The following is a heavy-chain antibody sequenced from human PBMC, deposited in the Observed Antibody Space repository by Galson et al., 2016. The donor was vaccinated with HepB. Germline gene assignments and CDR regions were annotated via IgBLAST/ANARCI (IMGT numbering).Heavy chain of an antibody. CDR2: INQDGSAK. CDR1: GFTFNNFW. CDR3: ARGKPMGASALDY. D-gene: IGHD1-26*01. V-gene: IGHV3-7*03. Sequence: SLRLSCAASGFTFNNFWMSWVRQAPGKGLEWVANINQDGSAKQYVDSVKGRFTISRDNAKNSLYLQMNSLRAEDTAVYFCARGKPMGASALDYWGQGTPVTVSS. J-gene: IGHJ4*02.